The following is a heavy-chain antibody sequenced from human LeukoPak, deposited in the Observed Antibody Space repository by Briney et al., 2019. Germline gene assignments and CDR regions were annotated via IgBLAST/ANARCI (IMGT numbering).Heavy chain of an antibody. V-gene: IGHV4-59*12. CDR1: GGSFSSFY. D-gene: IGHD3-22*01. Sequence: PSETLSLTCAVYGGSFSSFYWTWIRQPPGKGLEWIGYIYYSGSTNYNPSLKSRVTISVDTSKNQFSLKLSSVTAADTAVYYCARVYYYDSTAYFDYWGQGTLVTVSS. J-gene: IGHJ4*02. CDR2: IYYSGST. CDR3: ARVYYYDSTAYFDY.